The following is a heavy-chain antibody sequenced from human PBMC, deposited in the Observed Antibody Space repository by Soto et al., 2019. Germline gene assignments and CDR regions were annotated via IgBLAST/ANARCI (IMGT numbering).Heavy chain of an antibody. Sequence: QVQLQQWGAGLLKPSETLSLTCAVYGGFVSSGSYYWSWIRQPPGKGLEWIGEMSHSGGTHFNPSFKSLDPISVDTSKNQFSLKRRCVTAADTALYYCARVERGTATTVVDAFDIWGPGTMVTVSS. V-gene: IGHV4-34*01. CDR3: ARVERGTATTVVDAFDI. J-gene: IGHJ3*02. CDR2: MSHSGGT. D-gene: IGHD1-1*01. CDR1: GGFVSSGSYY.